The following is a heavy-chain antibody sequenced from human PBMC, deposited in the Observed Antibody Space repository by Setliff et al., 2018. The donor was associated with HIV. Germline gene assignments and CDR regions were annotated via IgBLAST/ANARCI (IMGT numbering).Heavy chain of an antibody. J-gene: IGHJ5*02. Sequence: SETLSLTCSVSGGSIDNNKYYWTWIRQPPGKGLEWTGSIYHTGRTNYNRSLESRLTISIDTSKNQFSLKLTSVTAADTAMYYCASRIYYYDESRVLREEGFVPWGQGTLVTVSS. V-gene: IGHV4-39*01. CDR3: ASRIYYYDESRVLREEGFVP. D-gene: IGHD3-22*01. CDR2: IYHTGRT. CDR1: GGSIDNNKYY.